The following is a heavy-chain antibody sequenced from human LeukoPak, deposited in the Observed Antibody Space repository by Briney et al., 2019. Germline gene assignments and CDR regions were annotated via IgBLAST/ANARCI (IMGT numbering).Heavy chain of an antibody. CDR2: ISDSGGYT. Sequence: GGSLRLSCAASGFTFSSNAMSWVRQAPGKGLEWVSSISDSGGYTYYTDSVKGRFTISSDNSKNTLYLQMNSLRAEDTAVYYCAKDGSYSGSYWDYWGQGTLVTVSS. J-gene: IGHJ4*02. V-gene: IGHV3-23*01. D-gene: IGHD1-26*01. CDR3: AKDGSYSGSYWDY. CDR1: GFTFSSNA.